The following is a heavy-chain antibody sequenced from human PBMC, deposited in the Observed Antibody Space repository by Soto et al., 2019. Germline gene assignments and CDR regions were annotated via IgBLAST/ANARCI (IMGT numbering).Heavy chain of an antibody. Sequence: SETLSLTCTVSGVSISSGGYYWSWIRQHPGKGLEWIGYIYYSGSTYYNPSLKSRVTISVDTSKNQFSLKLSSVTAADTAVYYCARALLRENWLAPGAQGTMVTVSS. D-gene: IGHD2-21*01. J-gene: IGHJ5*02. V-gene: IGHV4-31*03. CDR3: ARALLRENWLAP. CDR2: IYYSGST. CDR1: GVSISSGGYY.